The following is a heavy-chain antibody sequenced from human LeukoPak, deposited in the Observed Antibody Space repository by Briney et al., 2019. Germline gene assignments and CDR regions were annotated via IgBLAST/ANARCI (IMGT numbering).Heavy chain of an antibody. V-gene: IGHV1-69*01. D-gene: IGHD3-3*01. CDR3: ARVSYDFWSGYYTGSYYYYGMDV. J-gene: IGHJ6*02. CDR1: GGTFSSYA. CDR2: IIPIFGTA. Sequence: SVKVSCKASGGTFSSYAISWVRQAPGQGLEWMGGIIPIFGTANYAQKFQGRVTITADESTSTAYMELSSLRSEDTAVYYCARVSYDFWSGYYTGSYYYYGMDVWGQGTTVTVSS.